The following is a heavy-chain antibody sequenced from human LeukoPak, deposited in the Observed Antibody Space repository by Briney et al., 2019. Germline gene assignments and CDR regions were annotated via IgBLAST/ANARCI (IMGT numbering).Heavy chain of an antibody. Sequence: GGSLRLSCAASGFTFSSYEMNWVRQAPGKGREWVSYISDTGSTIYYADSVEGRFTISRDNAKNSLYLQMNSLRADDTALYYCVRRDVYSTSSWGAFDIWGQGTLVTVSS. CDR3: VRRDVYSTSSWGAFDI. D-gene: IGHD6-6*01. CDR2: ISDTGSTI. V-gene: IGHV3-48*03. J-gene: IGHJ3*02. CDR1: GFTFSSYE.